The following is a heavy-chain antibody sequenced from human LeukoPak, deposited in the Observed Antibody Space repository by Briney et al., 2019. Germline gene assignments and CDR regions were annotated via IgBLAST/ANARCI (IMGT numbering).Heavy chain of an antibody. Sequence: SETLSHTCAVYGGSFSGYYWSWIRQPPGKGLEWIGEINHSGSTNYDPSLKSRVTISVDTSKNQFSLKLSSVTAADTAVYYCARVPSIAAAGPHDAFDIWGQGTMVTVSS. V-gene: IGHV4-34*01. CDR1: GGSFSGYY. D-gene: IGHD6-13*01. J-gene: IGHJ3*02. CDR3: ARVPSIAAAGPHDAFDI. CDR2: INHSGST.